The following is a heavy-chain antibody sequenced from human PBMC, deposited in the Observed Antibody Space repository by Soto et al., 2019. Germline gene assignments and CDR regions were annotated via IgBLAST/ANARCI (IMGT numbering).Heavy chain of an antibody. D-gene: IGHD2-2*01. CDR3: ARDKVVPARDYYYYYMDV. CDR1: GFTFSSYS. V-gene: IGHV3-21*01. J-gene: IGHJ6*03. Sequence: EVQLVESGGGLVKPGGSLRLSCAASGFTFSSYSMNWVRQAPGKGLEWVSSISSSSSYIYYADSVKGRFTISRDNAKNSLYLQMNSLRAEDTAVYYCARDKVVPARDYYYYYMDVWGKGATVTVSS. CDR2: ISSSSSYI.